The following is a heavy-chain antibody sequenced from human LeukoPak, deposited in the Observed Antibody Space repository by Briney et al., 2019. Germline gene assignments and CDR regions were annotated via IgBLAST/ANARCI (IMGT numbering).Heavy chain of an antibody. J-gene: IGHJ5*02. CDR3: ARVRRSSSWYRGNNWFDP. V-gene: IGHV4-59*12. CDR2: IYYSGST. Sequence: SETLSLTCTVSGGSISSYYWSWIRQPPGKGLEWIGYIYYSGSTNYNPSLKSRVTISVDTSKNQFSLKLSSVTAADTAVYYCARVRRSSSWYRGNNWFDPWGQGTLVTVSS. CDR1: GGSISSYY. D-gene: IGHD6-13*01.